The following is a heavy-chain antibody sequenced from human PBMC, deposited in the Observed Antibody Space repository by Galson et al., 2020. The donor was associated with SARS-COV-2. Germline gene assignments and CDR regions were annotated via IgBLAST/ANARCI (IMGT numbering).Heavy chain of an antibody. Sequence: GGSLRLSCAASGFTFSSYDMHWVRQAPGKGLEWVAVISYDGSNKYYADSVKGRFTISRDNSKNTLYLQMNSLRAEDTAVYYCARDDLDSSGYYYYFDYWGQGTLVTVSS. CDR1: GFTFSSYD. D-gene: IGHD3-22*01. CDR3: ARDDLDSSGYYYYFDY. CDR2: ISYDGSNK. J-gene: IGHJ4*02. V-gene: IGHV3-30*04.